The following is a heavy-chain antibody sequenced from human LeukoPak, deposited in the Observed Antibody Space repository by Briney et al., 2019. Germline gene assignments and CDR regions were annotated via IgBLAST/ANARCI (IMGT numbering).Heavy chain of an antibody. D-gene: IGHD6-13*01. V-gene: IGHV1-18*01. CDR2: ISAYNGNT. CDR1: GYTFTSYG. CDR3: ARDSLHVIAAAGTWFDP. J-gene: IGHJ5*02. Sequence: GASVKVSCKASGYTFTSYGISWVRQAPGQGLEWMGWISAYNGNTNYAQKLQGRVTMTTDTSTSTAYMELRSLRSDDTAVYYCARDSLHVIAAAGTWFDPWGQGTLVTVSS.